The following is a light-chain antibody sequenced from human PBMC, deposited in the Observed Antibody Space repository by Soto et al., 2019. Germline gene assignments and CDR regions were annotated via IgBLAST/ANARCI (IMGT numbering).Light chain of an antibody. Sequence: DIQMTQSPSSLSASVGDRVTITCRASPSISSYLNWYKQKPGKAPKLLIYAASSLQSGVPSRFSGRGSGTDFTLTITSLQPEDCATYYCQQSYRSPRTFGQGTKVEIK. CDR1: PSISSY. CDR2: AAS. J-gene: IGKJ1*01. V-gene: IGKV1-39*01. CDR3: QQSYRSPRT.